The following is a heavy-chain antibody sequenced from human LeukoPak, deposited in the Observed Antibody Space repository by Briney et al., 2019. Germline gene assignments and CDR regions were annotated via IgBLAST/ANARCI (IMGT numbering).Heavy chain of an antibody. CDR3: ARDHCSSTSCYAVDAFDI. Sequence: GGSLRLSCAASGFTLRSEWMSWLRQTPEKGLEWVANIKPDGSATAYVDSVKGRFTISRDNAKNSLYLQMNSLRAEDTAVYYCARDHCSSTSCYAVDAFDIWGQGTMVTVSS. CDR2: IKPDGSAT. J-gene: IGHJ3*02. V-gene: IGHV3-7*01. D-gene: IGHD2-2*01. CDR1: GFTLRSEW.